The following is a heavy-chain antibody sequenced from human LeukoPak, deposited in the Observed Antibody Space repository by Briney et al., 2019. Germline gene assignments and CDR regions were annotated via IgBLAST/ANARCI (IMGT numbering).Heavy chain of an antibody. Sequence: GGSLRLSCAASGFNFRSYGMSWVRQAPGKGLEWVSGISGSGDGTHYADSVKGRLTISRDNSKNTLFLQMNSLRAEDTAVYYCAAISSYYYMDVWGKGTTVTISS. CDR1: GFNFRSYG. J-gene: IGHJ6*03. D-gene: IGHD2-21*01. CDR3: AAISSYYYMDV. CDR2: ISGSGDGT. V-gene: IGHV3-23*01.